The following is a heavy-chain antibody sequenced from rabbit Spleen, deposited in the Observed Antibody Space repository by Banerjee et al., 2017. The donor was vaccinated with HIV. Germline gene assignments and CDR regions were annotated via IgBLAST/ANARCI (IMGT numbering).Heavy chain of an antibody. CDR2: INTYTGKP. CDR3: ARDLASVVGWNFGL. Sequence: QEQLEESGGDLVKPEGSLTLTCTASGFSFSSSYWICWVRQAPGKGLQWIACINTYTGKPVYATWAKGRFTISRTSSTTVTLQMTSLTAADTATYFCARDLASVVGWNFGLGGPGTLVTVS. D-gene: IGHD3-1*01. V-gene: IGHV1S45*01. J-gene: IGHJ4*01. CDR1: GFSFSSSYW.